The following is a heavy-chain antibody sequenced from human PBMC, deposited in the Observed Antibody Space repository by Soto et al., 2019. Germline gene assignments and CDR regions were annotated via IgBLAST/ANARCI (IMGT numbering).Heavy chain of an antibody. Sequence: PRLSCAASGFTFSSYGMHWVRQAPGKGLEWVAVIWYDGSNKYYADSVKGRFTISRDNSKNTLYLQMNSLRAEDTAVYYCARGSRPQGFDPWGQGTLVTVSS. CDR3: ARGSRPQGFDP. CDR1: GFTFSSYG. J-gene: IGHJ5*02. CDR2: IWYDGSNK. V-gene: IGHV3-33*01.